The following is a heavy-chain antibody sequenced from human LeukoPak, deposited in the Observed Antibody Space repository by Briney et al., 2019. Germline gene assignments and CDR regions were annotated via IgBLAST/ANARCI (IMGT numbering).Heavy chain of an antibody. Sequence: ASVKVSCKASAYTFASYYMHWVRQAPGQGLEWMGIINPSGGSTSYAQKFQGRVTMTRDMSTSTVYMELSSLRSGDTAVYYCAREPGIAGRYYFDYWGQGTLVTVSS. D-gene: IGHD6-13*01. CDR1: AYTFASYY. J-gene: IGHJ4*02. V-gene: IGHV1-46*01. CDR3: AREPGIAGRYYFDY. CDR2: INPSGGST.